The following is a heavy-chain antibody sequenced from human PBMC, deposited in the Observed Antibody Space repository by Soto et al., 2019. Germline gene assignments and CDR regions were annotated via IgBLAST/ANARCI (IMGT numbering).Heavy chain of an antibody. CDR3: VRRHVSAAGIDWFDP. CDR1: GYTFTSYG. D-gene: IGHD6-13*01. Sequence: ASVKVSCKASGYTFTSYGIHWVRQAPGQRLEWMGWINAANGDTKYSPKFQGRVTITRDTSASTAYMELSSLRSEDTAVYYCVRRHVSAAGIDWFDPWGQGTLVTVS. V-gene: IGHV1-3*01. J-gene: IGHJ5*02. CDR2: INAANGDT.